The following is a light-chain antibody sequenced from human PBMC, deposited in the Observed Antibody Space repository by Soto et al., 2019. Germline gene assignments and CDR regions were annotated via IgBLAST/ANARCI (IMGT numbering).Light chain of an antibody. V-gene: IGLV2-14*01. CDR2: EVS. CDR1: SSDVGGYDY. CDR3: TSYTASSTLYV. Sequence: QSALTQPASVSGSPGQSITISCTGTSSDVGGYDYVSWYQQYPGKAPKLMIYEVSNRPSGVSNRFSGSKSGNTASLTISGLQAADEADYYCTSYTASSTLYVFGTGTKVTVL. J-gene: IGLJ1*01.